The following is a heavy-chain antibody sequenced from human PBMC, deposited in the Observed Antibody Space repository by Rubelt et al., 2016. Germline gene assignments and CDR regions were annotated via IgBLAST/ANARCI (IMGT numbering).Heavy chain of an antibody. CDR1: GGSFSGYY. V-gene: IGHV4-34*12. J-gene: IGHJ6*02. Sequence: QVQLQQWGAGLLKPSETLSLTCAVYGGSFSGYYWSWIRQPPGKGLEWIGRIFYSGITYYNPSLESRVTISLVTSKKQFSLKVTSVTDADTAVYYCATLLIAVADPYGMDVWGQGTTVTVSS. D-gene: IGHD6-19*01. CDR2: IFYSGIT. CDR3: ATLLIAVADPYGMDV.